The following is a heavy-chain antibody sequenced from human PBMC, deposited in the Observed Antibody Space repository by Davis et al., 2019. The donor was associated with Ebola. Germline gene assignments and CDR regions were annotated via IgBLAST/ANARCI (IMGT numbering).Heavy chain of an antibody. D-gene: IGHD3-10*01. J-gene: IGHJ4*02. V-gene: IGHV4-34*01. CDR2: INHSGST. CDR1: GASFTGYY. CDR3: ARGGVFAEAALDY. Sequence: MPSETLSLTCAVYGASFTGYYWSWIRQPPRKGLAWIGEINHSGSTNYNPSLKSRVTISVDTSKNQFSLKLSSVTAADTAVYYCARGGVFAEAALDYWGQGTLVTVSS.